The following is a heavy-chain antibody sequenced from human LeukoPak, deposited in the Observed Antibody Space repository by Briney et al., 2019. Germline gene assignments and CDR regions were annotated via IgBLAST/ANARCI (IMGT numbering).Heavy chain of an antibody. CDR2: IYHSGST. CDR1: GGSISSGGYS. D-gene: IGHD5-18*01. CDR3: ARGNPDTAMVTAYYYYGMDV. V-gene: IGHV4-30-2*01. Sequence: PSQTLSLTCAVSGGSISSGGYSWSWIRQPPGKGLEWIGYIYHSGSTYYNPPLKSRVTISVDTSKNQFSLKLSSVTAADTAVYYCARGNPDTAMVTAYYYYGMDVWGQGTTVTVSS. J-gene: IGHJ6*02.